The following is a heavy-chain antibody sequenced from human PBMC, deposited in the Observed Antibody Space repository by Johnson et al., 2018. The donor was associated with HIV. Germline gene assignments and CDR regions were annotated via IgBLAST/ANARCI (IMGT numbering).Heavy chain of an antibody. CDR2: ISRNWGST. Sequence: VQLVESGGGLVQPGGSLRLPCPAPGFTFSSYAMHWVRQAPGKGLEYVSSISRNWGSTYYATSVKGRFTISRDNSKNTLYLQMGSLRAEDMAVYYCARVGDGNNKNAFDIWGQGTMVTVSS. CDR1: GFTFSSYA. V-gene: IGHV3-64*01. D-gene: IGHD5-24*01. CDR3: ARVGDGNNKNAFDI. J-gene: IGHJ3*02.